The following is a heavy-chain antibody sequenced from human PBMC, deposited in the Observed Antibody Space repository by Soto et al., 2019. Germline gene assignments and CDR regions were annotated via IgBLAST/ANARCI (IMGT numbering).Heavy chain of an antibody. CDR1: GYTFTSYA. Sequence: GASVKVSCKASGYTFTSYAMHWVRQAPGQRLEWMGWINSGNGNTKYSQKFQGRVTITRDTSASTAYMELSSLRSEDTAVYYCARVGGEGHCSGGSCYGWYWFDPWGQGTLVTVSS. CDR3: ARVGGEGHCSGGSCYGWYWFDP. D-gene: IGHD2-15*01. J-gene: IGHJ5*02. V-gene: IGHV1-3*01. CDR2: INSGNGNT.